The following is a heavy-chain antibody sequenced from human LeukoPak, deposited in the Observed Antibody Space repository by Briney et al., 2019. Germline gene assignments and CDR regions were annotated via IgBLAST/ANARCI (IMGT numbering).Heavy chain of an antibody. V-gene: IGHV3-23*01. CDR1: GFTFSGYA. D-gene: IGHD2-2*02. CDR2: ISGSGGST. Sequence: GGSLRLSCAASGFTFSGYAMSWVRQAPGKGLEWVSAISGSGGSTYYADSVKGRFTISRDNSKNTLYLQMNSLRAEDTAVYYCAAGVPAAIPFYYYYYGMDVWGQGTTVTVSS. CDR3: AAGVPAAIPFYYYYYGMDV. J-gene: IGHJ6*02.